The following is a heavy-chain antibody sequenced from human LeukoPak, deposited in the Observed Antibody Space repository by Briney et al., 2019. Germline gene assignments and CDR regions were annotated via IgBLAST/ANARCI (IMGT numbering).Heavy chain of an antibody. Sequence: GGSLRLSCAASGFTFSSYGMHWVRQAPGKGLEWVAVISYDGSNKYYADSVKGRFTISRDNSKNTLYLQMNSLRAEDTAVYYCARGRGATVTTSLDYWGQGTLVTVSS. V-gene: IGHV3-30*03. J-gene: IGHJ4*02. CDR2: ISYDGSNK. D-gene: IGHD4-17*01. CDR3: ARGRGATVTTSLDY. CDR1: GFTFSSYG.